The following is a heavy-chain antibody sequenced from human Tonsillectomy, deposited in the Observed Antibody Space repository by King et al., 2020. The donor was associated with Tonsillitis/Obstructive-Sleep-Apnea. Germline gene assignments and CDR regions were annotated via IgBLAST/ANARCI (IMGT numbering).Heavy chain of an antibody. CDR1: CGSISSSNW. V-gene: IGHV4-4*02. CDR3: ARGAYDYIWGSYRLHAFDI. Sequence: QLQESGPGLVKHSGTLSLTCAVSCGSISSSNWCSWVRQPPGKGLEWIGEISHSGRTSYNPSLKSRVTISVDKSKNQFSLKLSSVTAADTAVYYCARGAYDYIWGSYRLHAFDIWGQGTMVTVSS. D-gene: IGHD3-16*02. J-gene: IGHJ3*02. CDR2: ISHSGRT.